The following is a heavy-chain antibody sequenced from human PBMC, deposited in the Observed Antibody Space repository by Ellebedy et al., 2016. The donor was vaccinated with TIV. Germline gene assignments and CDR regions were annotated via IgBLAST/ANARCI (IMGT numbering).Heavy chain of an antibody. Sequence: SVKVSCXASGGTFSSYAISWVRQAPGQGLEWMGGIIPIFGTANYAQKFQGRVTITADKSTSTAYMELSSLRSEDTAVYYCARDPMTFGVVIMTGWFDPWGQGTLVTVSS. CDR3: ARDPMTFGVVIMTGWFDP. CDR1: GGTFSSYA. V-gene: IGHV1-69*06. J-gene: IGHJ5*02. CDR2: IIPIFGTA. D-gene: IGHD3-3*01.